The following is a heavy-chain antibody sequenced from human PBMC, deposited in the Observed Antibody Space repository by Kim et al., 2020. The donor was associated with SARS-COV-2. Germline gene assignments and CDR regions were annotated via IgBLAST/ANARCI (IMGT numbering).Heavy chain of an antibody. J-gene: IGHJ4*02. Sequence: ASVKVSCKASGYTFTSYWIHWVRQAPGQGLEWMGMINPTSAYTRYAQNFQGRVTTTSDTSTTTAYMERSSLRSVDTAVYYCARGWDQNFDFWGQGTLVTVSS. V-gene: IGHV1-46*01. CDR1: GYTFTSYW. CDR3: ARGWDQNFDF. D-gene: IGHD1-26*01. CDR2: INPTSAYT.